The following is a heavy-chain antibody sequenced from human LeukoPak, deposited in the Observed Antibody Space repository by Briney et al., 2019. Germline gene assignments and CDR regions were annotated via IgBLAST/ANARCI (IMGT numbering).Heavy chain of an antibody. D-gene: IGHD6-19*01. J-gene: IGHJ4*02. CDR1: GFTFSSYA. CDR3: AKDHVLAVACYFDY. V-gene: IGHV3-23*01. Sequence: PGGSLRLSCAASGFTFSSYAMSWVRQAPGKGLEWVSAISGSGGSTYYADSVKGRFTISRGNSKNTLYLQMNSLRAEDAAVYYCAKDHVLAVACYFDYWGQGTLVTVSS. CDR2: ISGSGGST.